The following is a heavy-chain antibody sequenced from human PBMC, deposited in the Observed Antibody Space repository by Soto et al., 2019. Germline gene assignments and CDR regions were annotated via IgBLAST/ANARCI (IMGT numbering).Heavy chain of an antibody. CDR3: AGPTSYFEY. J-gene: IGHJ4*02. V-gene: IGHV4-31*03. CDR2: IFYSGTT. Sequence: QVQLQESGPGLLKPTQTLSLTCTVSGDSVYSRPHSWTWIRQLPDKGLEYIGYIFYSGTTYYNPSLKDRVTISLDTSKNQFYLSLTSVTDADTAVYYCAGPTSYFEYWGQGTLVNVSS. CDR1: GDSVYSRPHS.